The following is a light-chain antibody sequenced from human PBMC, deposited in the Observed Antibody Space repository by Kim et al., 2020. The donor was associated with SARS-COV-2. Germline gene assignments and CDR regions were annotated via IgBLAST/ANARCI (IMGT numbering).Light chain of an antibody. Sequence: NFMLTQPHSVSVSPGKTVTISCTRNSGSIASTYVQWYQQRPASAPTTVIYADNQRLSGVPDRFTASIDSSSNSASLTISRLKPEDEADYYCQSSDGSTWVFGGGTQLTVL. CDR3: QSSDGSTWV. J-gene: IGLJ3*02. CDR1: SGSIASTY. V-gene: IGLV6-57*04. CDR2: ADN.